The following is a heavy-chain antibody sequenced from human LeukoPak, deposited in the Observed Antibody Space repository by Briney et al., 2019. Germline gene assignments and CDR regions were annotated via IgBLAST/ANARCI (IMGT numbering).Heavy chain of an antibody. CDR1: GFTFSSYA. CDR3: ARGRPMIRGVITYFDY. V-gene: IGHV3-30*04. J-gene: IGHJ4*02. CDR2: ISYDGSNK. D-gene: IGHD3-10*01. Sequence: GGSLRLSCAASGFTFSSYAMHWVRQAPGKGLEWVAVISYDGSNKYYADSVKGRFTISRDNAKNSLYLQMDSLRAEDTAVYYCARGRPMIRGVITYFDYWGQGTLVTVSS.